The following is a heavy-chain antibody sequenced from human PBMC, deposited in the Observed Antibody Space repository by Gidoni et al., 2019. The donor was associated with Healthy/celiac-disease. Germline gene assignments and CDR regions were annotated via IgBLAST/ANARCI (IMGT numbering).Heavy chain of an antibody. J-gene: IGHJ6*02. CDR1: GFTFRSYA. D-gene: IGHD2-2*01. V-gene: IGHV3-30-3*01. Sequence: QVQLLESGGGVVQPGRSLRLSCAASGFTFRSYAMHWVRQAPGKGLEWVAVISYDGSNKYYADSVKGRFTISRDNSKNTLYLQMNSLRAEDTAVYYCARDLLEVVPAAVYYGMDVWGQGTTVTVSS. CDR2: ISYDGSNK. CDR3: ARDLLEVVPAAVYYGMDV.